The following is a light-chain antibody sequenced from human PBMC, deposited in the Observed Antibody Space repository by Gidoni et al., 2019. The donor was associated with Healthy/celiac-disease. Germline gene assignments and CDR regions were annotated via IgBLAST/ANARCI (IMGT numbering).Light chain of an antibody. V-gene: IGLV2-14*01. Sequence: QSALTHPASVSASPGHSITISCTGTSSDVGGYNYVSWYQQHPGKAPKLMIYEVSNRPSGVANRFSGSKSGNTASLTISGLQAEDEADYYCSSYTSSSILWVFGGGTKLTVL. J-gene: IGLJ3*02. CDR3: SSYTSSSILWV. CDR2: EVS. CDR1: SSDVGGYNY.